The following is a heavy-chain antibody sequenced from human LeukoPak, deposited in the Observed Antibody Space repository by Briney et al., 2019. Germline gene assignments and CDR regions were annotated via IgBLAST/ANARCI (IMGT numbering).Heavy chain of an antibody. Sequence: SETLSLTSTVSGGSISSHYWSWIRQPPGKGLEWIGYIYYSGSTNYNPSLKSRVTISVDTSKNQFSLKLSSVTAADTAVYYCARESSSIYSYGGFDYWGQGTLVTVSS. J-gene: IGHJ4*02. CDR2: IYYSGST. D-gene: IGHD5-18*01. CDR3: ARESSSIYSYGGFDY. CDR1: GGSISSHY. V-gene: IGHV4-59*11.